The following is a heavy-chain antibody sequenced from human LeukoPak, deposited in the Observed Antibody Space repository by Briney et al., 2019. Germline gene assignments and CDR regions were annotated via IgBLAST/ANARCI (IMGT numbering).Heavy chain of an antibody. CDR1: GYTFTGYY. D-gene: IGHD5-12*01. V-gene: IGHV1-2*06. Sequence: GASVKVSCKASGYTFTGYYMHWVRQAPGQGHEWMGRINPNSGGTNYAQKFQGRVTMTRDTSISTAYMELSRLRSDDTAVYYCARAVATTADFDYWGQGTLVTVSS. CDR2: INPNSGGT. J-gene: IGHJ4*02. CDR3: ARAVATTADFDY.